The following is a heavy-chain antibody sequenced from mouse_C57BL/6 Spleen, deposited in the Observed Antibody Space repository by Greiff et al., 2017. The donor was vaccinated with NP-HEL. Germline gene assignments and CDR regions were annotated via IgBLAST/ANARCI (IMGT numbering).Heavy chain of an antibody. J-gene: IGHJ3*01. CDR1: GYTFTSYW. CDR2: IYPSDSET. V-gene: IGHV1-61*01. CDR3: ARIFYDYDGGFAY. Sequence: QVQLQQPGAELVRPGSSVKLSCKASGYTFTSYWMDWVKQRPGQGLEWIGNIYPSDSETHYNQKFKDKATLTVDKSSSTAYMQLSSLTSEDSAVYYCARIFYDYDGGFAYWGQGTLVTVSA. D-gene: IGHD2-4*01.